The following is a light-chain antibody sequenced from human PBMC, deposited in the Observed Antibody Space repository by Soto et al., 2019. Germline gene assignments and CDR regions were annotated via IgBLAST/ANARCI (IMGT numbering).Light chain of an antibody. CDR1: SSDVGSYNY. V-gene: IGLV2-14*01. CDR3: SSYTSSSTLE. Sequence: QSALTQPASVSGSPGQSITISCTGTSSDVGSYNYVSWYQQHPGKAPKLMIYEVSNRPSGVSNRFSGSKSGNTASLTMSGLQAEDEADYYCSSYTSSSTLEFGGGTKLTVL. CDR2: EVS. J-gene: IGLJ2*01.